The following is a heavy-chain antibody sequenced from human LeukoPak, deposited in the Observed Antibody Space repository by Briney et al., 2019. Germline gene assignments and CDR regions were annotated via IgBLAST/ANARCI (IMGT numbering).Heavy chain of an antibody. CDR3: ARGLSSSWYWGKYYFDY. CDR1: GFTFSSYW. V-gene: IGHV3-7*01. CDR2: IKQDGSEK. Sequence: PGGSLRLSCAASGFTFSSYWMSWVRQAPGKGLEWVANIKQDGSEKYYVDSVKGRFAISRDNSKNTMYLQMSSLRAEDTAVYYCARGLSSSWYWGKYYFDYWGQGTLVTVSS. D-gene: IGHD6-13*01. J-gene: IGHJ4*02.